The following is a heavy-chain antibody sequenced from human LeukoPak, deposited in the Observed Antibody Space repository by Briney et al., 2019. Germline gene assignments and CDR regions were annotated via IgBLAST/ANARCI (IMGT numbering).Heavy chain of an antibody. CDR3: ARVEGNYCSSTSCYYDWFDP. CDR1: GFTFSSYW. J-gene: IGHJ5*02. D-gene: IGHD2-2*01. CDR2: IKQDGSEK. Sequence: PGGSLRLSCAASGFTFSSYWMSWVRQAPGKGLEWVANIKQDGSEKYYVDSVKGRFTISRDNAKNSLYLQMNSLRAEDTAVYYCARVEGNYCSSTSCYYDWFDPWGQGTLVTVSS. V-gene: IGHV3-7*01.